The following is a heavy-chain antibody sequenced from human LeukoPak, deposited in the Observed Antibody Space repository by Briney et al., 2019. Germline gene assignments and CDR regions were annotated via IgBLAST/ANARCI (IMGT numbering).Heavy chain of an antibody. Sequence: ASVKVSCKASGYTFTSNYMHWVRQAPGQGLEWMGIINPSGGSTSYAQKFQGRVTMTRDTSTSTVYMELSSLRSEDTAVYYCASDRLGRPPFYYWGQGTLVTVSS. V-gene: IGHV1-46*03. CDR3: ASDRLGRPPFYY. CDR1: GYTFTSNY. J-gene: IGHJ4*02. D-gene: IGHD3-16*01. CDR2: INPSGGST.